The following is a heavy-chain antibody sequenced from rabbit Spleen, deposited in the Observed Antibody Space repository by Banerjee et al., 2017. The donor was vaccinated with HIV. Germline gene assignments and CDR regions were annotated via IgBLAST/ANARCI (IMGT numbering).Heavy chain of an antibody. J-gene: IGHJ4*01. CDR2: IYVGSSGST. CDR3: ARPGSDSSFDYFNF. CDR1: GFDFSRNA. D-gene: IGHD4-2*01. Sequence: QSLEESGGDLVQPGASLTLTCTASGFDFSRNAICWVRQAPGKGLEWIACIYVGSSGSTYYASWAKGRFTISKTSSTTVTLQLTSLTVADTATYFCARPGSDSSFDYFNFWGPGTLVTVS. V-gene: IGHV1S40*01.